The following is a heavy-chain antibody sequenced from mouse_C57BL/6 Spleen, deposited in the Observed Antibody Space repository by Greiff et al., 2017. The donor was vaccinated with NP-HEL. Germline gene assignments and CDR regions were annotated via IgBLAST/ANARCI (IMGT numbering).Heavy chain of an antibody. CDR1: GYTFTSYW. V-gene: IGHV1-61*01. J-gene: IGHJ4*01. Sequence: VKLQQPGAELVRPGSSVKLSCKASGYTFTSYWMDWVKQRPGQGLEWIGNIYPSDSETHYNQKFKDKATLTVDKSSSTAYMQLSSLTSEDSAVYYCARRLLPYYYAMDYWGQGTSVTVSS. CDR3: ARRLLPYYYAMDY. CDR2: IYPSDSET. D-gene: IGHD2-3*01.